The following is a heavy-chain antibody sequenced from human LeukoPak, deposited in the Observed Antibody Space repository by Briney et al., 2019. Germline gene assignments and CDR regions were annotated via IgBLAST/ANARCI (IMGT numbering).Heavy chain of an antibody. Sequence: SETLSLTCAAYGGSFSGYYWSWIRQPPGKGLEWIGEINHSGSTNYNPSLKSRVTISVDTSKNQFSLKLSSVTAADTAVYYCARGRITMVRGGYYYMDVWGKGTTVTVSS. V-gene: IGHV4-34*01. J-gene: IGHJ6*03. D-gene: IGHD3-10*01. CDR1: GGSFSGYY. CDR2: INHSGST. CDR3: ARGRITMVRGGYYYMDV.